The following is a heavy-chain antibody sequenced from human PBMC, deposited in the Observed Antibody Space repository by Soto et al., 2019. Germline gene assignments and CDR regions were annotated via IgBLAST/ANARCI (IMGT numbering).Heavy chain of an antibody. J-gene: IGHJ6*03. CDR1: GFTFSSYS. CDR2: ISSSSIYT. Sequence: EVQLVESGGGLVKPGGSLRLSCVVSGFTFSSYSMNWVRQAQGKGLEWVSSISSSSIYTYYADSVKGRFTISRDNAKNSVYLQMNSLRAEDTAVYYCARDFKESQYYYYCMDVWGKGTTVTVSS. CDR3: ARDFKESQYYYYCMDV. D-gene: IGHD3-10*01. V-gene: IGHV3-21*06.